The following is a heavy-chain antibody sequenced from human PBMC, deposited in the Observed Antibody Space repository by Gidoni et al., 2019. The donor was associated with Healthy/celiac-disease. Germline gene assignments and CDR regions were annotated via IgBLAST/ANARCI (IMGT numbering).Heavy chain of an antibody. J-gene: IGHJ4*02. CDR3: ARRGDDTSGYYVY. CDR1: GGSIRSYY. V-gene: IGHV4-59*01. CDR2: IHYSGST. Sequence: QVHLQESGPGLVKPSETLSLTCSVPGGSIRSYYWSWIRQPPGKRLEWIGYIHYSGSTDYNPSLKSRVTISVDTSKNQFSLRLSSVTAADTAVYYCARRGDDTSGYYVYWGQGTLVTVSS. D-gene: IGHD3-22*01.